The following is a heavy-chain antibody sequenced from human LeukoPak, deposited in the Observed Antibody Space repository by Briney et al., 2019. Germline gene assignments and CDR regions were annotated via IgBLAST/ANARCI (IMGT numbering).Heavy chain of an antibody. V-gene: IGHV3-30*02. CDR1: GFTFSSYG. CDR3: AKDREAYYDYVWGSYRPPSGFDP. CDR2: IRYDRSNK. J-gene: IGHJ5*02. D-gene: IGHD3-16*02. Sequence: GGSLRLSCAASGFTFSSYGMHWVRQAPGKGLEWVAFIRYDRSNKYYADSVKGRFTISRDNSKNTLYLQMNSLRAEDTAVYYCAKDREAYYDYVWGSYRPPSGFDPWGQGTLVTVSS.